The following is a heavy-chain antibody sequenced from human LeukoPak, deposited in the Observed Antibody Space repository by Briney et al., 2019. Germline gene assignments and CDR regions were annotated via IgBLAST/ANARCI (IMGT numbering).Heavy chain of an antibody. CDR1: GFTFNNVW. D-gene: IGHD6-19*01. V-gene: IGHV3-15*07. J-gene: IGHJ5*02. CDR2: IKSNTDGGTT. Sequence: GGSLRLSCAASGFTFNNVWMNWVRQAPGKGLEWVGRIKSNTDGGTTDYAAPVKGRFTISRDDSTNTLFLQMNSLRAEDTAVYYCAKGDSSGWYESNWFDPWGQGTLVTVSS. CDR3: AKGDSSGWYESNWFDP.